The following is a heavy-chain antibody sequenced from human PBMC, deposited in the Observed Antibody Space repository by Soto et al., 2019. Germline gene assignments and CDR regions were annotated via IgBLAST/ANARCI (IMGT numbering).Heavy chain of an antibody. V-gene: IGHV4-31*03. CDR1: GGSISSGGYY. D-gene: IGHD3-22*01. Sequence: QVQLQESGPGLVKPTQTLSLTCTVSGGSISSGGYYWSWIRQHPGKGLEWIGYIFHSGSTYYNPSLRRRVTTSVDTSKNQFSLNLISVTAADTAVYFCAIGGDYDNYCDYCGQGTLVTVSS. CDR2: IFHSGST. CDR3: AIGGDYDNYCDY. J-gene: IGHJ4*02.